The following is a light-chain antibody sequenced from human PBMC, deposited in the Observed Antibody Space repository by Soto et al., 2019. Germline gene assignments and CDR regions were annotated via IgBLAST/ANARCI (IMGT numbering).Light chain of an antibody. CDR3: QSYDSSLSGSV. Sequence: QPVLTQPPSVSGAPGQRVTMSCTGSSSNIGAGYDVHWYQQLPGTAPKLLIYDNTNRPSGVPDRFSGSKSGTSASLAITGLQAEDEADYYCQSYDSSLSGSVFGGGTKVTVL. V-gene: IGLV1-40*01. J-gene: IGLJ2*01. CDR1: SSNIGAGYD. CDR2: DNT.